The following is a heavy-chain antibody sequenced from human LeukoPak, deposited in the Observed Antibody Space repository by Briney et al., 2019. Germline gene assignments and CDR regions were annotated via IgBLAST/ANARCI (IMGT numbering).Heavy chain of an antibody. J-gene: IGHJ4*02. V-gene: IGHV3-30*18. D-gene: IGHD6-19*01. CDR3: AKEFQGIAVAGDFDY. Sequence: GRSLRLSCAASGFTFSSYGMHWVRQAPGKGLEWVAVISYDGRNKYYADSVKGRFTISRDNSKNTLYLQMNSLRAEDMAVYYCAKEFQGIAVAGDFDYWGQGTLVTVSS. CDR2: ISYDGRNK. CDR1: GFTFSSYG.